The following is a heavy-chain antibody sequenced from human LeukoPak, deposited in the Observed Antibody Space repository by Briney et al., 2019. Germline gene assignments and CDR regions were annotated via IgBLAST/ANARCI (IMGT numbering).Heavy chain of an antibody. CDR1: GFTFSSYG. J-gene: IGHJ3*01. Sequence: VGSLRLSCAASGFTFSSYGMHWVRQAPGKGLEWVAFIRYDGSNKYYADSVKGRFTISRDNSKNTLYLQMHSLRADDTAVYYCAREASLGWGQGTVVTVSS. CDR3: AREASLG. V-gene: IGHV3-30*02. CDR2: IRYDGSNK.